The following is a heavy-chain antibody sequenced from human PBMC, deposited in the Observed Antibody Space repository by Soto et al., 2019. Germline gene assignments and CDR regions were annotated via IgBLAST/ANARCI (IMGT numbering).Heavy chain of an antibody. J-gene: IGHJ6*02. CDR2: IIPISGTA. D-gene: IGHD7-27*01. Sequence: QVQLVQSGAEVKKPGSSVKVSCKASGGTFSSYAISWVRQAPGQGLEWMGGIIPISGTANYAQKFQGRVTLTAAQSTSTAYVELSSLRADDTSVYYYARDGAETSRALETTWAYDYYGMDVCGQGTTVTVSS. CDR1: GGTFSSYA. CDR3: ARDGAETSRALETTWAYDYYGMDV. V-gene: IGHV1-69*01.